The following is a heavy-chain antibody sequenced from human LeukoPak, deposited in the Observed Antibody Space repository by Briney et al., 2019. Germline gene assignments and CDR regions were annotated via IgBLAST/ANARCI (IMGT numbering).Heavy chain of an antibody. CDR3: ARGKYSSGWFDY. J-gene: IGHJ4*02. D-gene: IGHD6-19*01. V-gene: IGHV3-21*01. CDR1: GFTFDDYG. CDR2: ITTSSTYI. Sequence: GGSLRLSCAASGFTFDDYGMSWVRQAPGKGLEWVSSITTSSTYISYADSVKGRFTISRDNAKNSLYLQMNSLRAEDTAVYYCARGKYSSGWFDYWGQGTLVTVSS.